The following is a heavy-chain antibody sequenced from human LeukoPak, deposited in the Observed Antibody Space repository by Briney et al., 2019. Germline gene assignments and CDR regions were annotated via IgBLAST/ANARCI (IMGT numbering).Heavy chain of an antibody. V-gene: IGHV1-18*01. D-gene: IGHD3-10*01. CDR1: GYTFATYG. Sequence: GASVTVSCKASGYTFATYGISWVRQAPGQGREGMEWISAYSTNTNYAQGLQGRVTMTIDTSTSTVYMELRSLRSDDTAVYYCARDRRQGSAPGHYYYMDVWGKGTTVTVSS. CDR3: ARDRRQGSAPGHYYYMDV. J-gene: IGHJ6*03. CDR2: ISAYSTNT.